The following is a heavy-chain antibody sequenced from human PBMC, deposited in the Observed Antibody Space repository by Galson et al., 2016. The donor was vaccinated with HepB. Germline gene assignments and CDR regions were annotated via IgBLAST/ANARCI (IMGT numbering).Heavy chain of an antibody. CDR3: AKDGGRGYDVLTGSEE. J-gene: IGHJ4*02. Sequence: SLRLSCAASGFTFSSYAMTWVRQAPGMGLEWVSRVSGSGGSTYYADSVTGRVTITRDNSKNTMFLQLNSLRVADTAIYYGAKDGGRGYDVLTGSEEWGQGTLVTVAS. D-gene: IGHD3-9*01. CDR2: VSGSGGST. CDR1: GFTFSSYA. V-gene: IGHV3-23*01.